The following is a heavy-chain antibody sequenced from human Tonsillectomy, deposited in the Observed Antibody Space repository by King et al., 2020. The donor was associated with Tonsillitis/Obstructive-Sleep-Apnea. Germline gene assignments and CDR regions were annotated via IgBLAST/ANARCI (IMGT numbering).Heavy chain of an antibody. CDR3: TTEPLEYDFWSGYYEADY. V-gene: IGHV3-15*01. CDR1: GFTFSNAW. J-gene: IGHJ4*02. D-gene: IGHD3-3*01. CDR2: IKSKTDGGTT. Sequence: VQLVESGGGLVKPGGSLRLSCAASGFTFSNAWMSWVRQAPGKGLEWVGRIKSKTDGGTTDYAAPVKGRFTISRDDSKNTLYLQMNSLKTEDTAVYYCTTEPLEYDFWSGYYEADYWGQGTLVTVSS.